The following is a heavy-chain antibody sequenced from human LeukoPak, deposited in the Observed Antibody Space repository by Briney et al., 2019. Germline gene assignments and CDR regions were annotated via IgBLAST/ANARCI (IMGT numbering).Heavy chain of an antibody. CDR2: ISGSGGST. CDR3: AKAPRPYDSSGFSLGY. Sequence: PGGSLRLSCAASGFTFSSYAMSWVRQAPGKGLEWVSAISGSGGSTYYADSVKDRFTISGDNSKNTLYLQMNSLRAEDTAVYYCAKAPRPYDSSGFSLGYWGQGTLVTVSS. D-gene: IGHD3-22*01. CDR1: GFTFSSYA. J-gene: IGHJ4*02. V-gene: IGHV3-23*01.